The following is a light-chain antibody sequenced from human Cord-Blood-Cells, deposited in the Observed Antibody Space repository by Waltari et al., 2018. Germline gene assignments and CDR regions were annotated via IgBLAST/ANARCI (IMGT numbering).Light chain of an antibody. J-gene: IGKJ1*01. CDR3: QQYNSYSPWT. CDR2: DAS. CDR1: QSISSW. Sequence: DIQMTQSPSTLSASVGDRVTITCRASQSISSWLAWYQQKPGKAPKLLIYDASSLESGVPSRFSGSGSGTEFTLTXSSLQPDDFATYYCQQYNSYSPWTFGQGTKVEIK. V-gene: IGKV1-5*01.